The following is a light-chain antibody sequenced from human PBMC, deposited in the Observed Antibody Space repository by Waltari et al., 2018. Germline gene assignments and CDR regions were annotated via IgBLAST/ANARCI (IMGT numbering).Light chain of an antibody. CDR1: SSDGGGNNY. J-gene: IGLJ3*02. CDR2: EVS. V-gene: IGLV2-14*01. CDR3: NSYTNINTWV. Sequence: QSALTQPASVSGSPGQSITISCPGTSSDGGGNNYVPWYQQHPGKAPKLIIYEVSNRPSGVSNRFSGSKSGNTASLTVSGLQAEDEADYYCNSYTNINTWVFGGGTKLTVL.